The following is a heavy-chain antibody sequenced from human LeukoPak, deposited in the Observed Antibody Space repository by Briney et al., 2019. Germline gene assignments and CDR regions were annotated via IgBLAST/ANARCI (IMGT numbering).Heavy chain of an antibody. V-gene: IGHV3-21*01. J-gene: IGHJ5*01. D-gene: IGHD6-19*01. CDR1: GFTFRSYA. CDR3: ARVAVAGPTGWFDS. CDR2: ISSTSAYI. Sequence: GGSLRLSCTASGFTFRSYAMHWVRQAPGKGLEWVSSISSTSAYIYYAESVKGRFSISRDNVDNVVHLQMSSLTNEDTAVYYCARVAVAGPTGWFDSWGQGTLVTVSS.